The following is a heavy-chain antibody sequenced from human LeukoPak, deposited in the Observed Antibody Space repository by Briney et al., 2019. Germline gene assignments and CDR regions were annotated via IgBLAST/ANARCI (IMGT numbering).Heavy chain of an antibody. CDR3: ARVEHDSSGYLFDQ. J-gene: IGHJ4*02. Sequence: ASVKVSCKASGYTFTGYYLHWVRQAPGQGLEWMGWINPNSGGTNYAQKFRGRVTMTRGTSISTVYMELSRLRSDDTAVYYCARVEHDSSGYLFDQWGQGTLVTVSS. CDR1: GYTFTGYY. V-gene: IGHV1-2*02. CDR2: INPNSGGT. D-gene: IGHD3-22*01.